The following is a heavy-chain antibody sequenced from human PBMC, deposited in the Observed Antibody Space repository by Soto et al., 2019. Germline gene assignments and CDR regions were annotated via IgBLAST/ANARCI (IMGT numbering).Heavy chain of an antibody. J-gene: IGHJ6*03. V-gene: IGHV4-59*08. CDR1: GGSISSYY. Sequence: PSGTLSLTCTVSGGSISSYYWSWIRQPPGKGLEWIGYIYYSGSTNYNPSLKSRVTISVDTSKNQFSLKLSSVTAADTAVYYCARQRGGHYYYYYYMDVWGKGTTVTVSS. CDR2: IYYSGST. CDR3: ARQRGGHYYYYYYMDV. D-gene: IGHD3-16*01.